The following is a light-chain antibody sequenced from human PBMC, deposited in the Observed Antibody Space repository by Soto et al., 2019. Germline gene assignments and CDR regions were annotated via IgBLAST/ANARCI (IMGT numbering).Light chain of an antibody. Sequence: DIQMTQSPSSLSASVGDRVTITCRASQSISSYLNWYQQKPGKAPKLLIYAASSLQSGVPSRFSGSGSGIDFTLTISSLQPEDFATYYCQQSYSTPYTFGQGTKVDIK. CDR3: QQSYSTPYT. CDR1: QSISSY. V-gene: IGKV1-39*01. CDR2: AAS. J-gene: IGKJ2*01.